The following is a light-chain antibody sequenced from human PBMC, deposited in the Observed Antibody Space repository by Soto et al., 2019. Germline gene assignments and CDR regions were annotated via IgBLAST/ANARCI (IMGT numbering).Light chain of an antibody. CDR2: DVS. Sequence: LTQPASLSGSPGQSIAISCTGTSSDVGGFNYVSWYQQHPGKAPKFMIYDVSSRPSGVSDRFSGSKSGNTASLTISGLQAEDEADYYCASYTTSSTYVFGTGTKVTVL. CDR3: ASYTTSSTYV. J-gene: IGLJ1*01. V-gene: IGLV2-14*03. CDR1: SSDVGGFNY.